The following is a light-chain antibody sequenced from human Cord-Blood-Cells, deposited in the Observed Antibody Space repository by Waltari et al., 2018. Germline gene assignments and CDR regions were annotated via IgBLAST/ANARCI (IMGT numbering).Light chain of an antibody. V-gene: IGLV2-14*01. J-gene: IGLJ1*01. Sequence: QSALTQPASVSGSPGQSITISCTGTSSDVGGYNYVSWYQQHPGQAPKLMIYDVSKRPARVSDRFSGSKSGTTASLTISGLQAEDEADYYCSSYTSSSTYVFGTGTKVTVL. CDR3: SSYTSSSTYV. CDR2: DVS. CDR1: SSDVGGYNY.